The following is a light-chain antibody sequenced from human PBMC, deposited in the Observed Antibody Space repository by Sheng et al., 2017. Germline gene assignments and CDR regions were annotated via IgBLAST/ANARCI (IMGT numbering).Light chain of an antibody. CDR3: QQYGGSVWT. CDR1: QSVGGRY. V-gene: IGKV3-20*01. J-gene: IGKJ1*01. CDR2: GDD. Sequence: EIVMTQSPATLPVSPGERATLSCRASQSVGGRYVAWYQQKPGQAPRLLVFGDDGRATGIPDRFSGSGSGTDFTLTISRLEPEDFAVYYCQQYGGSVWTFGQGTKVEIK.